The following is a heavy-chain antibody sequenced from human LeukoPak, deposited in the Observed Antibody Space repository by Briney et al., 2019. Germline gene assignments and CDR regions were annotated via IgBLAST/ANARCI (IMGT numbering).Heavy chain of an antibody. J-gene: IGHJ3*01. Sequence: GGSLRLSCAASGFNFSSYGMHWVRQAPGKGLEWISYISRIGNTKYDAGSVKGRFIVSRDNAKNSLYLQMNNLRDDDTAVYYCARDRLLYSAFDVWGQGTMVTVSS. D-gene: IGHD1-26*01. CDR2: ISRIGNTK. CDR1: GFNFSSYG. V-gene: IGHV3-48*02. CDR3: ARDRLLYSAFDV.